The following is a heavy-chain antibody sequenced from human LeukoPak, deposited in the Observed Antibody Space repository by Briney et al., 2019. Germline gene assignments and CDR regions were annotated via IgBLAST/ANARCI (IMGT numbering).Heavy chain of an antibody. D-gene: IGHD3-3*01. CDR1: GSTFNSYA. Sequence: GGSLRLSCAASGSTFNSYALHWVRQAPGKGLEWVAVTSYDGNNKYYAESVKGRFTISRDNSKSMLYLQMNSLRPEDTAVYYCARGEDGFWSGYVEHWGQGTLVTVSP. CDR2: TSYDGNNK. CDR3: ARGEDGFWSGYVEH. J-gene: IGHJ1*01. V-gene: IGHV3-30-3*01.